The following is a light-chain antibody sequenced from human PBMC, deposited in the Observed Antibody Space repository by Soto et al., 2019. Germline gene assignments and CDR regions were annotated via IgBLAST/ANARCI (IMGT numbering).Light chain of an antibody. CDR1: SSDVGAYNY. Sequence: QYVRTQPGSVSGSPGQSVAISCTGTSSDVGAYNYISWYQQHPGKAPKLLLSEVSNRPSGVSDRFSGSKSGNTASLTISGLQAEDEADYYCSSLTTSFTYVFGTGTKVTAL. CDR2: EVS. V-gene: IGLV2-14*01. J-gene: IGLJ1*01. CDR3: SSLTTSFTYV.